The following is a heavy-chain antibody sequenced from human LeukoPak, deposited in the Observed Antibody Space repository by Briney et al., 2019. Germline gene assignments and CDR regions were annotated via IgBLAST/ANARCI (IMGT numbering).Heavy chain of an antibody. V-gene: IGHV4-39*01. D-gene: IGHD4-23*01. CDR2: IYYSGST. Sequence: SETLSLTCTVSGGSISSSSYYWGWIRQPPGKGLEWIGSIYYSGSTYYNPSLKSRVTISVDTSKNQFSLKLSSVTAADTAVYYCARHTSGEIRWNPPIDYWGQGTLVTVSS. CDR1: GGSISSSSYY. J-gene: IGHJ4*02. CDR3: ARHTSGEIRWNPPIDY.